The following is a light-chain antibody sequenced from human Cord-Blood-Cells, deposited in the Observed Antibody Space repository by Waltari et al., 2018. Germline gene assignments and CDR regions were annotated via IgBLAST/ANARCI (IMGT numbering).Light chain of an antibody. Sequence: DIVMPQSPDSLAVSLGERATINCQSSQSVLYSSNNKNYLAWYQQKPGQPPKLLIYWASTRESGVPDRFSGSGSGTDFTLTISSLQAEDVAVYYCQQYYSTPYTFGQGTKLEIK. CDR3: QQYYSTPYT. V-gene: IGKV4-1*01. CDR1: QSVLYSSNNKNY. CDR2: WAS. J-gene: IGKJ2*01.